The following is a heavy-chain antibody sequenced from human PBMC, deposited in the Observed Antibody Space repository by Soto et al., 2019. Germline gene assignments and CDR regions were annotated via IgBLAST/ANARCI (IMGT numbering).Heavy chain of an antibody. V-gene: IGHV3-73*01. CDR3: TRMFRQELGMDG. D-gene: IGHD1-26*01. CDR2: IRSKDNSYAT. J-gene: IGHJ6*02. Sequence: EVQLVESGGGLVQPGGSLKLSCAASGFTFSGSAMHWVRQASGKGLEWVGRIRSKDNSYATAYAASVKGRFTISRDDSKYTEYLQMNSLKTEDTAVYYCTRMFRQELGMDGWGQGTTVTVSS. CDR1: GFTFSGSA.